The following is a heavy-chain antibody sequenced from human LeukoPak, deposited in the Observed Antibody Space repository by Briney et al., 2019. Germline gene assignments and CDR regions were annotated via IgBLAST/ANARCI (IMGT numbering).Heavy chain of an antibody. Sequence: GGSLRLSCATSGFTFSNAWMSWVRQAPGKGPEWVGRIKSKSDGEITDYAAPVKGRFTISRDDSKNTLYVQMSSLKTEDTAVYYCTTHTGYGSKWLLDHWGQGTLVTVSS. V-gene: IGHV3-15*01. J-gene: IGHJ4*02. CDR1: GFTFSNAW. CDR3: TTHTGYGSKWLLDH. D-gene: IGHD2-2*01. CDR2: IKSKSDGEIT.